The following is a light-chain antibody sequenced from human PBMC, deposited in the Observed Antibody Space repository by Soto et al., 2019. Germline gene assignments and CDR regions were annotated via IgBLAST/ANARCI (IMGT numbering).Light chain of an antibody. V-gene: IGKV1-8*01. CDR2: AAS. CDR1: QSIYTY. CDR3: HQNWSYPRT. J-gene: IGKJ1*01. Sequence: AIQMTQSPSSLSASTGDRVTISCRATQSIYTYLAWYQQRPGTPPNLLIYAASTLQSGVPSRFNGSGSGTDFTLTITALQSEDSATYFCHQNWSYPRTFGQGTKVDIK.